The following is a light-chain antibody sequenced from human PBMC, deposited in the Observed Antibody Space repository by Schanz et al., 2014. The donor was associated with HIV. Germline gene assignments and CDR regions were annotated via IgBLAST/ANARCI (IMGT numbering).Light chain of an antibody. CDR3: QQRSNWPSIT. J-gene: IGKJ5*01. Sequence: EIVLTQSPATLSLSPGERATLSCRASQSVGSYLAWYQQKPGQAPRLLIYDASNRATGIPARFSGSGSGTDFTLTISSLEPEDFAVYSCQQRSNWPSITFGQGTRLEIK. CDR2: DAS. V-gene: IGKV3-11*01. CDR1: QSVGSY.